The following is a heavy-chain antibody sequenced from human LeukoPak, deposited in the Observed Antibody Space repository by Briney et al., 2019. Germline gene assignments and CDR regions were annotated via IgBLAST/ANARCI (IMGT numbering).Heavy chain of an antibody. V-gene: IGHV4-4*07. J-gene: IGHJ4*02. D-gene: IGHD1-26*01. CDR3: VKSGGYGLIDY. CDR1: GGSISSYY. Sequence: SETLSLTCTVSGGSISSYYWSWIRQPAGKGLESIGHISTSGSTNYNPSLKSRVTMSVDTSKNQFSLRLSSVTAADTAMYYCVKSGGYGLIDYWGQGTRVTVSS. CDR2: ISTSGST.